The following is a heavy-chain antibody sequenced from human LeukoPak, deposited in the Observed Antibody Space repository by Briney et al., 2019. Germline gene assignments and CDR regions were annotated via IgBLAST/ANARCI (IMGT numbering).Heavy chain of an antibody. V-gene: IGHV1-2*02. CDR2: IKPNSGDT. CDR1: GYPFSGYY. Sequence: ASVKVSCKASGYPFSGYYINWVRYGPGQGLEWMGWIKPNSGDTNYAQKFQGRLTMTRDTTISTVYMELNRLRSDDTAVYYCARGDGWELAFDYWGQGTLITVSS. J-gene: IGHJ4*02. CDR3: ARGDGWELAFDY. D-gene: IGHD1-26*01.